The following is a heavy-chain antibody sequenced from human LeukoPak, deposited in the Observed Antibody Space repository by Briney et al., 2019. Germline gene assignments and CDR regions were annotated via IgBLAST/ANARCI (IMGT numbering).Heavy chain of an antibody. CDR3: ARDYNFVPDY. CDR2: ISGYNGNT. V-gene: IGHV1-18*01. Sequence: GASVKVSCKASGYSFSSYGITWVRQAPGQGLEWMGWISGYNGNTNYAQKFQGRVTMTTDTSTSTAYMELRSLRSDDTAVYYCARDYNFVPDYWGQGTLVTVSS. J-gene: IGHJ4*02. CDR1: GYSFSSYG. D-gene: IGHD1-20*01.